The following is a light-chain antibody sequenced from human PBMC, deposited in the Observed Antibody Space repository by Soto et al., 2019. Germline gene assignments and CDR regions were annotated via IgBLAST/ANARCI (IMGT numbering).Light chain of an antibody. J-gene: IGLJ1*01. CDR1: STDVDGYDY. V-gene: IGLV2-14*03. CDR3: SSYTSSAPFYV. CDR2: DVN. Sequence: HSVLTRPASVSGSPGQAITISCTGASTDVDGYDYVSWYQQHPGQAPKLMIYDVNNRPSGVSYRFSGSKSGDTASLTISGLQAEDDADYYCSSYTSSAPFYVFGTGTKVTVL.